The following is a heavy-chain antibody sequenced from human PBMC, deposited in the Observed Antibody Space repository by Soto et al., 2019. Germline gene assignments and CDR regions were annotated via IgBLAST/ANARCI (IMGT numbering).Heavy chain of an antibody. CDR3: AKCHGPGNYGMDV. CDR1: GFTFSSYD. CDR2: VSGRDRNT. J-gene: IGHJ6*02. Sequence: PGWSLRLSCAASGFTFSSYDMIWVRQAPGKGLEWVSAVSGRDRNTYYADSVKGRFTVSRDSSKDTLSLEMNSLRAEDTAVYFCAKCHGPGNYGMDVWGPGTTVTVSS. V-gene: IGHV3-23*01.